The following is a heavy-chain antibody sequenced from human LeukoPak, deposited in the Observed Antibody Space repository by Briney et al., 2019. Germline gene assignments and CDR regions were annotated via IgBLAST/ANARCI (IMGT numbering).Heavy chain of an antibody. CDR3: AREALDYYDSSGYYSY. J-gene: IGHJ4*02. Sequence: SETLSLTCAVYGGSFSGYYWSWIRQPPGKGLEWIGEINHSGSTNYNPSLKSRFTISVDTSKNHFSLKLSSVTAADTDVYYCAREALDYYDSSGYYSYWGQGTLVTVSS. CDR1: GGSFSGYY. D-gene: IGHD3-22*01. V-gene: IGHV4-34*01. CDR2: INHSGST.